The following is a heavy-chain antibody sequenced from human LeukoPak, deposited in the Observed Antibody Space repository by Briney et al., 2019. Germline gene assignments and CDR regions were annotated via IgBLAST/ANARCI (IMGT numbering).Heavy chain of an antibody. CDR3: AREFEVTPAFDI. CDR2: ISTYNGNT. D-gene: IGHD5-18*01. V-gene: IGHV1-18*01. CDR1: GYTFTSYG. J-gene: IGHJ3*02. Sequence: ASVKVSCKASGYTFTSYGISWVRQAPGQGLEWMGWISTYNGNTNYAQKLQGRVTMTTDTSTSTAYMELRSLRSDDTAVYYCAREFEVTPAFDIWGQGTMVTVSS.